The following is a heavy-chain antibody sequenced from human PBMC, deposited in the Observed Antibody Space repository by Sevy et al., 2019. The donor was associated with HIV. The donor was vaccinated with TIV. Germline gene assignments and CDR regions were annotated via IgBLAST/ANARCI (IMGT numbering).Heavy chain of an antibody. CDR2: ISGTGDYT. V-gene: IGHV3-23*01. CDR3: AKKMGGGSGMAFLVDY. CDR1: GFTFSNFA. J-gene: IGHJ4*02. D-gene: IGHD5-18*01. Sequence: GGSLRLSCAASGFTFSNFAMGWVRHAPGKGLDWISVISGTGDYTYYADSVKGRFTISRDSSENTLSLQMNSLRAEDTAIFYCAKKMGGGSGMAFLVDYWGQGTLVTVSS.